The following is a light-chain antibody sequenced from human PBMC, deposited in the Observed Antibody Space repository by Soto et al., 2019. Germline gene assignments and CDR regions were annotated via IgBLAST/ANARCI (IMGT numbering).Light chain of an antibody. V-gene: IGKV1-5*03. Sequence: DIQMTQSPSTLSASVGDRVTITCRASQSTSTWLAWYQQKPGQAPKLLIYKASSLESGVPSRFSGSGSGTEFTLTISRLEPEDFATYYCQQSYSTPRTFGQGTKVDIK. CDR3: QQSYSTPRT. J-gene: IGKJ1*01. CDR1: QSTSTW. CDR2: KAS.